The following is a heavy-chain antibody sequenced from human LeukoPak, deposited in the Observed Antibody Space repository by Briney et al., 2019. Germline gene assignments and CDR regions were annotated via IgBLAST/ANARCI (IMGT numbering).Heavy chain of an antibody. CDR3: ARDGKDGDYFDY. CDR2: INWNGGST. Sequence: GGSLRLSCAASGFTFSSYTMNWVRQAPGKGLEWVSGINWNGGSTGYADSVKGRFTISRDNAKNSLYLQMNSLRAEDTALYYCARDGKDGDYFDYWGQGTLVTVSS. V-gene: IGHV3-20*04. J-gene: IGHJ4*02. CDR1: GFTFSSYT. D-gene: IGHD4-17*01.